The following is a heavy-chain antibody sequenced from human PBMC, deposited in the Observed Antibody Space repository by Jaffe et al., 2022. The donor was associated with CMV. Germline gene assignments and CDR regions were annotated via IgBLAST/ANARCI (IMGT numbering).Heavy chain of an antibody. V-gene: IGHV3-23*01. D-gene: IGHD3-3*01. CDR1: GFTFSSYA. CDR2: ISGSGGST. Sequence: EVQLLESGGGLVQPGGSLRLSCAASGFTFSSYAMSWVRQAPGKGLEWVSAISGSGGSTYYADSVKGRFTISRDNSKNTLYLQMNSLRAEDTAVYYCAKAGYDFWSGYYGTDINYYYGMDVWGQGTTVTVSS. CDR3: AKAGYDFWSGYYGTDINYYYGMDV. J-gene: IGHJ6*02.